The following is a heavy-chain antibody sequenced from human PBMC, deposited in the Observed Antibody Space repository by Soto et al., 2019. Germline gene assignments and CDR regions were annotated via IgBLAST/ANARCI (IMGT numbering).Heavy chain of an antibody. J-gene: IGHJ4*02. CDR2: ISSSSSTI. Sequence: EVQLVESGGGLVQPGGSLRLSCEASGFTFSSYSMNWVRQAPGKGLEWVSYISSSSSTIYYADSVKGRFTISRDNAKNSLYLQMNSLRAEDTAVYYCARDSPPIAYWGQGPLVTVSS. CDR1: GFTFSSYS. CDR3: ARDSPPIAY. V-gene: IGHV3-48*01.